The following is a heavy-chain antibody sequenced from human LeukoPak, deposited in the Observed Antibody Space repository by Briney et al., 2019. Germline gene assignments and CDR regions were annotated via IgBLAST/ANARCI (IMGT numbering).Heavy chain of an antibody. Sequence: PSDTLSLTCTMSGGSISSYDWGWIRQPAGKGLEWIGRIYTSGSTNYNPSLKSRVTMSVDTSKNQFSLKLSSVTAADTAVYYCARVPSYYYDSSGYYYFGNWFDPWGQGTLVTVSS. CDR3: ARVPSYYYDSSGYYYFGNWFDP. CDR2: IYTSGST. J-gene: IGHJ5*02. CDR1: GGSISSYD. D-gene: IGHD3-22*01. V-gene: IGHV4-4*07.